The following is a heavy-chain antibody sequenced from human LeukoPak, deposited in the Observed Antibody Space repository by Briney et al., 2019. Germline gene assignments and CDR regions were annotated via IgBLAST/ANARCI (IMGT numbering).Heavy chain of an antibody. Sequence: GGSLRLAFSAPVFTFRSYWRHSVPQVTGKGQVWVARINNYGTSTTYGASVEGRFTISRDNAKNSLDLEMNSLRDDDTAVYYCARGSTTGTTKDWFDHWGQGTQVTVSS. D-gene: IGHD4-17*01. CDR3: ARGSTTGTTKDWFDH. CDR2: INNYGTST. V-gene: IGHV3-74*03. CDR1: VFTFRSYW. J-gene: IGHJ5*02.